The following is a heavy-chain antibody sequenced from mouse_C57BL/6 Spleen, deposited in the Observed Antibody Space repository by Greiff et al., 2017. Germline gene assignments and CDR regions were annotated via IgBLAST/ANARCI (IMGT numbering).Heavy chain of an antibody. Sequence: VKLMESGPGLVQPSQSLSITCTVSGFSLTSYGVHWVRQSPGKGLEWLGVIWSGGSTDYNAAFISRLSISKDNSKSQVFFKMNSLQADDTAIYYCASPHYGSSTGGYFDVWGTGTTVTVSS. J-gene: IGHJ1*03. D-gene: IGHD1-1*01. CDR3: ASPHYGSSTGGYFDV. CDR1: GFSLTSYG. CDR2: IWSGGST. V-gene: IGHV2-2*01.